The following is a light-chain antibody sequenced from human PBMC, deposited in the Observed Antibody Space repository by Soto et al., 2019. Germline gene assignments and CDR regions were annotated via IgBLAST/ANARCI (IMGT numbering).Light chain of an antibody. J-gene: IGLJ2*01. Sequence: QSALTQPPSASGSPGQSVTISCTGTSSDIGGYYYVSWYQQQSGEPTKLIIYEVNNRPSVVADRFSGYKSRYAASLTVSGLHAEDEADYYCSSYAGINNVVFGAGTKLTVL. CDR3: SSYAGINNVV. CDR1: SSDIGGYYY. V-gene: IGLV2-8*01. CDR2: EVN.